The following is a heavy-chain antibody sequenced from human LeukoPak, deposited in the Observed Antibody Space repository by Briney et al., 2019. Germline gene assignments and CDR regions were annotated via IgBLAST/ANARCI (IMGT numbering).Heavy chain of an antibody. Sequence: PGWSLRLSCAASGFTFSSYALQWVRQAPGKGLEWVAVISHDGNKEYYADSVKGRFTISRDNSKNTVSVQMNSLGAEDTAVYYCARIQGGVIPTAYFDNWGQGILVTVSS. CDR2: ISHDGNKE. CDR3: ARIQGGVIPTAYFDN. CDR1: GFTFSSYA. D-gene: IGHD2-2*01. V-gene: IGHV3-30-3*01. J-gene: IGHJ4*02.